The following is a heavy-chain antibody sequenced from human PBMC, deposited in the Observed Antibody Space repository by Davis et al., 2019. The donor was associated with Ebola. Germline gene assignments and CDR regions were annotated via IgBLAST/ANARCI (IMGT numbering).Heavy chain of an antibody. Sequence: AASAQVSCKASGGTFSSYAISWVRQAPGQGLEWMGGIIPIFGTANYAQKFQGRVTITADNSTSTAYMELSSLRSEDTAVYYCARGPVLLWFGEETNWFDPWGQGTLVTVSS. CDR3: ARGPVLLWFGEETNWFDP. J-gene: IGHJ5*02. CDR1: GGTFSSYA. CDR2: IIPIFGTA. V-gene: IGHV1-69*06. D-gene: IGHD3-10*01.